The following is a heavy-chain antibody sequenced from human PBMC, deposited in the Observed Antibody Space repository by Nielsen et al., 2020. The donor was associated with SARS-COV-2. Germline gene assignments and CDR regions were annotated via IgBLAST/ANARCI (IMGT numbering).Heavy chain of an antibody. V-gene: IGHV1-8*01. CDR3: ARDNQDDNIAAPGGGWFDP. CDR2: MNPNSGNT. J-gene: IGHJ5*02. D-gene: IGHD6-13*01. CDR1: GYTFTSYD. Sequence: ASVKVSCKASGYTFTSYDINWVRQATGQGLEWMGWMNPNSGNTGYAQKFQGRVTMTRNTSISTAYMELSSLRSDDTAVYYCARDNQDDNIAAPGGGWFDPWGQGTLVTVSS.